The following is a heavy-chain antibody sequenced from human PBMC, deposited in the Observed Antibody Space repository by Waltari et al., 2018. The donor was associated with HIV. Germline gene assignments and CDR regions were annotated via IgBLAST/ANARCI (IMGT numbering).Heavy chain of an antibody. CDR2: SNPNSGGT. J-gene: IGHJ4*02. Sequence: QVQLVQSGAEVKKPGASVTVSCKASGCTFSDYYMHWVRQAPGQGLEWMGWSNPNSGGTRYSEKFQGRVTMTRDTSISTAYMELFRLRFDDTAIYYCTRVFRGTINYFDSRLGHWGQGTLVTVSS. CDR1: GCTFSDYY. D-gene: IGHD3-22*01. CDR3: TRVFRGTINYFDSRLGH. V-gene: IGHV1-2*02.